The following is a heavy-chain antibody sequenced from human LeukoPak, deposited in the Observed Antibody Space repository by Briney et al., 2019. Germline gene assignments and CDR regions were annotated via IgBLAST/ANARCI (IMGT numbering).Heavy chain of an antibody. D-gene: IGHD6-19*01. CDR1: GFTFSSYS. CDR2: ISSSSSYI. V-gene: IGHV3-21*01. Sequence: GGSLRLSCAASGFTFSSYSMNWVRQAPGKGLEWVSSISSSSSYIYYADSVKGRFTISRDNAKNSLYLQMNSLRAEDTAVYYCASEIAVAGPFDHWGQGTLVTVSS. J-gene: IGHJ4*02. CDR3: ASEIAVAGPFDH.